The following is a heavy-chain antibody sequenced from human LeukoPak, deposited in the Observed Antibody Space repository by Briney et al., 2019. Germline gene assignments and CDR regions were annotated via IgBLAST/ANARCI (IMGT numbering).Heavy chain of an antibody. CDR2: INSDGSST. V-gene: IGHV3-74*01. Sequence: GGSLRLSCAASGFTFSSYWMHWVRQAPGNGLVWVSRINSDGSSTSYADSVKGRFTISRDNAKNTLYLQMNSLRAEDTAVYYCARGIGTSYDSSRDAFDIWGQGTMVTVSS. J-gene: IGHJ3*02. D-gene: IGHD3-22*01. CDR1: GFTFSSYW. CDR3: ARGIGTSYDSSRDAFDI.